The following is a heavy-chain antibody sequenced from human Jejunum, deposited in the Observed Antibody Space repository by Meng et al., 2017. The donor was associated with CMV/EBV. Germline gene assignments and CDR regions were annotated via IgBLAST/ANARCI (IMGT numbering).Heavy chain of an antibody. D-gene: IGHD2/OR15-2a*01. CDR2: ISPSSNYI. CDR3: AKESMARNYFDY. Sequence: ASSGFTFSTYTRNWVRQAPGKGLEWVSSISPSSNYIYYAASVKGRFTISRDNAKNSLYLEMNSLRADDTAVYYCAKESMARNYFDYWGQGTLVTVSS. J-gene: IGHJ4*02. CDR1: GFTFSTYT. V-gene: IGHV3-21*01.